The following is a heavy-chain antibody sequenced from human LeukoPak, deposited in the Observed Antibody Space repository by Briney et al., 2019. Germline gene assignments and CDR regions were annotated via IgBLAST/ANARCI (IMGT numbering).Heavy chain of an antibody. Sequence: GGSLRLSCAASGFTFSSYVMSWVRQAPGKGLEWVSTINGSGVRTYYPDSVNGRFTISRDSSKNTLYLQMNSLRAEDTAIYYCAKGAIYDSSAYYFSFDYWGQGTLVTVSS. D-gene: IGHD3-22*01. CDR3: AKGAIYDSSAYYFSFDY. CDR2: INGSGVRT. J-gene: IGHJ4*02. CDR1: GFTFSSYV. V-gene: IGHV3-23*01.